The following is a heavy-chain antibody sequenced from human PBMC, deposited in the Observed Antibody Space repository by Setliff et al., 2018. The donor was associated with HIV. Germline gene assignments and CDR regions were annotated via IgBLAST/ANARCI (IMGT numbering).Heavy chain of an antibody. CDR1: GGSISSHY. CDR2: IYYTGIP. Sequence: KTSETLSLTCTVSGGSISSHYWSWIRQPPGKGLEWVGLIYYTGIPTYNPSLSSRVTISVDTSKNQFSLTLTSVTATDTAVYYCARRGRTGNSYVLSWFDPWGQGTLVTVSS. CDR3: ARRGRTGNSYVLSWFDP. D-gene: IGHD3-10*02. J-gene: IGHJ5*02. V-gene: IGHV4-59*08.